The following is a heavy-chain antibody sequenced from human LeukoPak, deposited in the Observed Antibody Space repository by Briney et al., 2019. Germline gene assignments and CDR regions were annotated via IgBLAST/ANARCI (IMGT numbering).Heavy chain of an antibody. CDR1: GFTFSSYS. V-gene: IGHV3-33*01. CDR3: ARDRGINDFWSGYSDYYYYGMDV. CDR2: IWYDGSNK. D-gene: IGHD3-3*01. Sequence: PGRSLRLSCAASGFTFSSYSIHWVRQAPGKGLEWVAVIWYDGSNKYYADSVKGRFTISRDNSKNTLYLQMNSLRAEDTAVYYCARDRGINDFWSGYSDYYYYGMDVWGQGTTVTVSS. J-gene: IGHJ6*02.